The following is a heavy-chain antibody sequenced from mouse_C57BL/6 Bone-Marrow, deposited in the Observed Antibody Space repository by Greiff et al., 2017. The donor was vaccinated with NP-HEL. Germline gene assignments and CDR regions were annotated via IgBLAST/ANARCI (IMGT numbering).Heavy chain of an antibody. CDR3: ARAYSEGAWFAY. CDR2: IYPRSGNT. V-gene: IGHV1-81*01. J-gene: IGHJ3*01. Sequence: QVQLQQSGAELARPGASVKLSCKASGYTFTGYGISWVKQRTGQGLEWIGEIYPRSGNTYYNEKFKGKATLTADKSSSTAYMELRSLTSEDSAVYFCARAYSEGAWFAYWGQGTLVAVSA. CDR1: GYTFTGYG. D-gene: IGHD2-12*01.